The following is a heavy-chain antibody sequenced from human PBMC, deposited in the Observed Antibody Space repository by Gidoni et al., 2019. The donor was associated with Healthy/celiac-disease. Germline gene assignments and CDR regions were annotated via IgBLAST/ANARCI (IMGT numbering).Heavy chain of an antibody. CDR1: GGSFSGYY. CDR2: INHSGST. D-gene: IGHD5-12*01. V-gene: IGHV4-34*01. J-gene: IGHJ2*01. Sequence: QVQLQQWGAGLLKPSETLSLTCAVYGGSFSGYYWSWIRQPPGKGLEWIGEINHSGSTNYNPSLKSRVTISVDTSKNQFSLKLSSVTAADTAVYYCARWPTEVEMATIGWYFDLWGRGTLVTVSS. CDR3: ARWPTEVEMATIGWYFDL.